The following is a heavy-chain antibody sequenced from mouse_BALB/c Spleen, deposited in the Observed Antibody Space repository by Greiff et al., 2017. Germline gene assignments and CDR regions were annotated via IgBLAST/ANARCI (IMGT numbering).Heavy chain of an antibody. D-gene: IGHD1-2*01. Sequence: VQLQQSGPELGKPGASVKISCKASGYSFTGYNMYWVKQSHRKSLEWIGYIDPYNGGTSYNQKSKDKTTLTADKSSSTAYMQLSSLTSEASAVYYCARPTARGFADWGQGTLVTVSA. V-gene: IGHV1S135*01. CDR3: ARPTARGFAD. CDR1: GYSFTGYN. CDR2: IDPYNGGT. J-gene: IGHJ3*01.